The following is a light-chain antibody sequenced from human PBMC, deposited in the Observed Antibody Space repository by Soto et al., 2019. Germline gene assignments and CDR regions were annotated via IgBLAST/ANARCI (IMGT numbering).Light chain of an antibody. CDR1: TSNIGAYNY. V-gene: IGLV2-14*03. CDR2: DVG. J-gene: IGLJ1*01. CDR3: SSYTTSSTEV. Sequence: QSALTQPASVSGSPGQSITISCTGTTSNIGAYNYVSWYQQHPGKAPKLIIYDVGSRPSGVSNRFSGSKSADTASLTISGLQAEDEADYYCSSYTTSSTEVFGTGTKVTVL.